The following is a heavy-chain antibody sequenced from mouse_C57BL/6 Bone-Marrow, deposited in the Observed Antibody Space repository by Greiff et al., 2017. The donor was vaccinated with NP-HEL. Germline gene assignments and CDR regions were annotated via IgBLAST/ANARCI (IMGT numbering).Heavy chain of an antibody. Sequence: QVQLQQSGTELVKPGASVKLSCKASGYTFTSYWMHWVKQRPGQGLEWIGNINPSNGGTNYNEKFKSKATLTVDKSSSTAYMQLSSLTSEDSAVYYCARSLITGYYAMDYWGQGTSVTVSS. CDR3: ARSLITGYYAMDY. CDR2: INPSNGGT. J-gene: IGHJ4*01. D-gene: IGHD1-1*01. V-gene: IGHV1-53*01. CDR1: GYTFTSYW.